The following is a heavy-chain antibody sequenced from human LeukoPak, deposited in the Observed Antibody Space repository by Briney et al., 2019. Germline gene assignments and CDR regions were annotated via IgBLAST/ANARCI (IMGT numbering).Heavy chain of an antibody. CDR1: GFTFSNAL. D-gene: IGHD3-10*01. CDR2: IKSKLDGETT. J-gene: IGHJ4*02. Sequence: GGSLRLSCAASGFTFSNALMSWVRQAPGKGLEWVGRIKSKLDGETTHYAAPVKGRFTISRDDSKNALHLQMNSLKTEDTAVYYCATGSSGYWGQGTLVTVSS. CDR3: ATGSSGY. V-gene: IGHV3-15*01.